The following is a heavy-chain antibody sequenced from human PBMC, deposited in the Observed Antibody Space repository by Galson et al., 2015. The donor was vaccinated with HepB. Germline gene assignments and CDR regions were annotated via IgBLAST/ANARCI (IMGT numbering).Heavy chain of an antibody. CDR3: ARSIAAAGTGTGIDY. CDR2: IIPIFGTA. Sequence: SVKVSCKASGGTFSSYAISWVRQAPGQGLEWMGGIIPIFGTANYAQKFQGRVTITADESTSTAYMELSSLRSEDTAVYYCARSIAAAGTGTGIDYWGQGTLVTVSS. V-gene: IGHV1-69*13. J-gene: IGHJ4*02. D-gene: IGHD6-13*01. CDR1: GGTFSSYA.